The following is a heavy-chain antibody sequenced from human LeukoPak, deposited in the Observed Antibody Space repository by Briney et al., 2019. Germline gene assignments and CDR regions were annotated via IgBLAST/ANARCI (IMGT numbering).Heavy chain of an antibody. J-gene: IGHJ5*02. Sequence: SATLSLTCAVYGGSFSGYYWSWIRQPPGKGLEWIGEINHSGSTDYNPSLKSRVTISVDTSKNQFSLKLSSVTAADTAVYYCARGGIAAAGTSLNWFDPWGLGTLVTVSS. CDR3: ARGGIAAAGTSLNWFDP. D-gene: IGHD6-13*01. CDR1: GGSFSGYY. V-gene: IGHV4-34*01. CDR2: INHSGST.